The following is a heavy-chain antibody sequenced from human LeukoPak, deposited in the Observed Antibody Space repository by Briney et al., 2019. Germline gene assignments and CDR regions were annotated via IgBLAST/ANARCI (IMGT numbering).Heavy chain of an antibody. CDR3: ARESGSATWYYGMDV. J-gene: IGHJ6*02. CDR2: ISSSGTNI. D-gene: IGHD1-1*01. V-gene: IGHV3-48*03. CDR1: GCIFSSYV. Sequence: GWSLRLSCAACGCIFSSYVMNGVRQAPGKGLEGVSYISSSGTNIYYADSVSGRLTIPRDYANNSVYLQMNSLRAEDTAVYYCARESGSATWYYGMDVWCQGTTVTASS.